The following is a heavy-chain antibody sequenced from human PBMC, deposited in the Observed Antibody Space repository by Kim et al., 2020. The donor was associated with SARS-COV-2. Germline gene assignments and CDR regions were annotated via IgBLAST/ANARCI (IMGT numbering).Heavy chain of an antibody. CDR2: INAGNGNT. CDR3: ARDFAVVTAIEYFQH. Sequence: ASVKVSCKASGYTFTSYAMHWVRQAPGQRLDWMGWINAGNGNTKYSQKFQGRVTITRDTSASTAYMELSSLRSEDTAVYYCARDFAVVTAIEYFQHWGQGTLVTVSS. V-gene: IGHV1-3*01. D-gene: IGHD2-21*02. J-gene: IGHJ1*01. CDR1: GYTFTSYA.